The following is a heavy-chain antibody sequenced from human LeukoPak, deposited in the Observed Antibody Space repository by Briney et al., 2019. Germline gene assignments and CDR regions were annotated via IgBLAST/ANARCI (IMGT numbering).Heavy chain of an antibody. V-gene: IGHV3-23*01. CDR2: ISGSGATT. D-gene: IGHD2-15*01. CDR1: GFPVSSNY. J-gene: IGHJ3*01. CDR3: AKAPNSGGNCYDSADV. Sequence: PGGSLRLSCAASGFPVSSNYMSWVRQAPGKGLEWVSAISGSGATTYYTDSAKGRFTISRDNSKITLYLQMDSLRAEDTAMYYCAKAPNSGGNCYDSADVWGQGTMVTVSS.